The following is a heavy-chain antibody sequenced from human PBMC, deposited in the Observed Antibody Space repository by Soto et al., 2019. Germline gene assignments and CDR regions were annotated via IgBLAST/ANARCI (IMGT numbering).Heavy chain of an antibody. V-gene: IGHV4-30-4*01. Sequence: PSETLSLTCTVSGASISRGGYSWSWIRQAPGRGLEWIGYIHSSGSIYYNPSLKSRATMSIDTAGNQFSLKVSSVTVADTAVYYCARDLDGLHDDTSGPFPRPGWGQGTLVTVSS. CDR2: IHSSGSI. D-gene: IGHD3-22*01. CDR3: ARDLDGLHDDTSGPFPRPG. J-gene: IGHJ1*01. CDR1: GASISRGGYS.